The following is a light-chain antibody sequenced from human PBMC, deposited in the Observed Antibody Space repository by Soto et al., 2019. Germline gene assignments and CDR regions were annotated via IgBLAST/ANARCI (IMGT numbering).Light chain of an antibody. CDR3: SSYTSISSLGI. V-gene: IGLV2-14*01. Sequence: QSALTQPASVSGSLGQSITISCTGTGSDVGSYKYVSWYQQHPGKAPKLIIFEVSNRPSGVSDRFSGSKSGNTASLTISGRQAEDEADYFCSSYTSISSLGIFGTGTKLTVL. CDR1: GSDVGSYKY. CDR2: EVS. J-gene: IGLJ1*01.